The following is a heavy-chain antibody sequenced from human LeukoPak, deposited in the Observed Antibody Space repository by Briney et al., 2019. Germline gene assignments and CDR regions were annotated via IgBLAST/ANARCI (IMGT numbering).Heavy chain of an antibody. CDR3: ARHSNGYFDY. CDR2: IYYSGNT. D-gene: IGHD3-22*01. Sequence: PGGSLRLSCAASGFTFSSYAMNWVRQAPGKGLEWIGSIYYSGNTYFNPSLKSRVPISVDTSKNKFDLKLSSVTAADAAFYCCARHSNGYFDYWGQGALVTVSS. CDR1: GFTFSSYA. V-gene: IGHV4-39*01. J-gene: IGHJ4*02.